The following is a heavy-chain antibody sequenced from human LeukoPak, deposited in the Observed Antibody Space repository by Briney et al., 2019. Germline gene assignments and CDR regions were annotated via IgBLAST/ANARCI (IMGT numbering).Heavy chain of an antibody. CDR2: ISGSGGST. D-gene: IGHD3-10*01. V-gene: IGHV3-23*01. J-gene: IGHJ4*02. Sequence: GGSLRLSCGASGFTFSSYAMSWVRQAPGKGLEWVSAISGSGGSTYYADSVKGRFTISRDNSKNTLYLQMNSLRAEDTAVYYCAKSYGTYYGSGTLYFDYWGQGTLVTVSS. CDR1: GFTFSSYA. CDR3: AKSYGTYYGSGTLYFDY.